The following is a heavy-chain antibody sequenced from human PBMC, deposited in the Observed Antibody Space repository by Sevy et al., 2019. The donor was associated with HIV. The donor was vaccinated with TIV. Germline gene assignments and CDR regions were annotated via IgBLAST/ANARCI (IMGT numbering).Heavy chain of an antibody. CDR2: ISWNSGSI. Sequence: GGSLRLSCAASGFTFDDYAMHWVRQAPGKGLEWVSGISWNSGSIDCADSMKGRITISRDNAKNSLYLQMNSLRAEDTALYYCVKEGGQWLADNWFDPWGQGTLVTVSS. J-gene: IGHJ5*02. V-gene: IGHV3-9*01. CDR3: VKEGGQWLADNWFDP. D-gene: IGHD6-19*01. CDR1: GFTFDDYA.